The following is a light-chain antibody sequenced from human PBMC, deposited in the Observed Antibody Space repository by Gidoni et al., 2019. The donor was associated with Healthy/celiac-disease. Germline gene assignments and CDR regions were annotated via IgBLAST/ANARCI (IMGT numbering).Light chain of an antibody. J-gene: IGKJ5*01. CDR3: QQRSNWPPRST. CDR2: DAS. Sequence: EIVFTQSPATLSLSPGERATLPCRASQSVSSLLAWYQQKPGQAPRLLIYDASNRATGIPARFSGSGSGTDFTLTISSLEPEDFAVYYCQQRSNWPPRSTFGQGTRLEIK. V-gene: IGKV3-11*01. CDR1: QSVSSL.